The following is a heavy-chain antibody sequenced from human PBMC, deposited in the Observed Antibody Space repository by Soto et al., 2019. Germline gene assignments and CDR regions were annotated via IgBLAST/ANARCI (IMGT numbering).Heavy chain of an antibody. CDR2: INSDGSVS. Sequence: EVQLVESGGGLVQPGGSLRLSCAASGFTFSNYWMYWVRQAPGKGLVWVSRINSDGSVSSYADSVKGRLTISRDNVKNTLYLQMDSRRAEDTAVYYCARGDCVGGTCYSLAGSFYYCMDVWGKGTTVTVFS. CDR1: GFTFSNYW. D-gene: IGHD2-15*01. J-gene: IGHJ6*03. CDR3: ARGDCVGGTCYSLAGSFYYCMDV. V-gene: IGHV3-74*01.